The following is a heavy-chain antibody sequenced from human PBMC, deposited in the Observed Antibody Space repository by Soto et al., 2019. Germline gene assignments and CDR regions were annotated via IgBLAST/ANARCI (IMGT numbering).Heavy chain of an antibody. CDR2: ISAHNGNT. D-gene: IGHD1-1*01. CDR1: GYDFTTYG. V-gene: IGHV1-18*01. J-gene: IGHJ4*02. CDR3: ARGRYGDY. Sequence: QVHLVQSGAEVKKPGASVKVSCKGSGYDFTTYGITWVRQAPGQGLEWMAWISAHNGNTDYAQKLQGRVTVTRDTSTSTAYMELSSLRSDDTAMYDGARGRYGDYWGKEALVTVSS.